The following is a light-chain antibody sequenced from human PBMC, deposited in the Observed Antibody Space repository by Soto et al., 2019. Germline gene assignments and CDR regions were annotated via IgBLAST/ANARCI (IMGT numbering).Light chain of an antibody. J-gene: IGLJ3*02. V-gene: IGLV2-23*02. Sequence: QSALTQPASVSGSPGQSITISCTGSSNDVGSYNFVSWYQQHPGRVPKLMISEVTKRPSGVSNRFSGSKSGNTAYLTISGLQADDEADYYCSSYVGSTVWVFGGGTKLTVL. CDR3: SSYVGSTVWV. CDR2: EVT. CDR1: SNDVGSYNF.